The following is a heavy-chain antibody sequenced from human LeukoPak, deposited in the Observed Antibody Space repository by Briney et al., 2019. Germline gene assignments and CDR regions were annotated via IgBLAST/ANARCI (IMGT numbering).Heavy chain of an antibody. CDR3: ARGNYSNHADAFDV. J-gene: IGHJ3*01. CDR1: GFTFSSHS. CDR2: ISSAGTAI. D-gene: IGHD4-11*01. Sequence: GGSLTLSCAASGFTFSSHSMNCVSQAPGKGREWVSSISSAGTAIHYADSVKGRFTISRDNAKNSLYLQMNSLRADDTAMYSCARGNYSNHADAFDVWGQGTVVTVSS. V-gene: IGHV3-21*01.